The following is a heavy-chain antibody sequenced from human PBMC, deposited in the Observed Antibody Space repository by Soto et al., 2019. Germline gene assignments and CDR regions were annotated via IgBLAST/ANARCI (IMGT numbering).Heavy chain of an antibody. CDR2: VYYSGAT. CDR1: GDSMTSPPYY. CDR3: ARRDDWFDP. J-gene: IGHJ5*02. D-gene: IGHD2-21*01. V-gene: IGHV4-39*02. Sequence: SETLSLTCNVSGDSMTSPPYYWGWIRQPPGKGLEWIGTVYYSGATYYNPSLRGRLTVSADTSKNYFSLRLTSVTAADTAVYYCARRDDWFDPWGQGILVTVSS.